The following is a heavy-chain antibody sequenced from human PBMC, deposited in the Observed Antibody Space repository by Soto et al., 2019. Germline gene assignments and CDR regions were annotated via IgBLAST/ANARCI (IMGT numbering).Heavy chain of an antibody. CDR2: INPSGGST. D-gene: IGHD2-2*01. J-gene: IGHJ6*02. Sequence: GASVKVSFKASGYTFTSYYMHWVRQAPGQGLEWMGIINPSGGSTSYAQKFQGRVTMTRDTSTSTVYMELSSLRSEDTAVYYCARTCRVVPAANPYYYYGMDVWGQGTTVTVSS. CDR1: GYTFTSYY. V-gene: IGHV1-46*01. CDR3: ARTCRVVPAANPYYYYGMDV.